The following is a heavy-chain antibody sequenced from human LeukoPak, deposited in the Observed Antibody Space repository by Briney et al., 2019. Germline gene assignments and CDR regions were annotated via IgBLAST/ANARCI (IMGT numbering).Heavy chain of an antibody. CDR2: IIPILGIA. D-gene: IGHD3-22*01. V-gene: IGHV1-69*02. CDR3: ASPYYYDSSGYYYFDY. J-gene: IGHJ4*02. CDR1: GGTFSSYT. Sequence: SVKVSCKASGGTFSSYTISWVRQAPGQGLEWMGRIIPILGIANYAQKFQGRVTITADKSTSTAYMELSNLRSEDTAVYYCASPYYYDSSGYYYFDYWGQGTLVTVSS.